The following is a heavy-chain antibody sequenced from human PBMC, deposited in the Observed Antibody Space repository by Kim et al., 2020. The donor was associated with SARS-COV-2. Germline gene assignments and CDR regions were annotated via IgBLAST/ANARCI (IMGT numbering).Heavy chain of an antibody. J-gene: IGHJ6*02. D-gene: IGHD3-10*01. CDR1: GFTFSSYG. CDR2: IYTGAVST. Sequence: GGSLRLSCTASGFTFSSYGMNWVRQAPGKGLEWVSVIYTGAVSTYYADSVKGRFTISRDDSKNTLYLQMNSLRAEDTAVYYCAKDSGGGYYYYYGRDVWGQGTTVTVSS. CDR3: AKDSGGGYYYYYGRDV. V-gene: IGHV3-23*03.